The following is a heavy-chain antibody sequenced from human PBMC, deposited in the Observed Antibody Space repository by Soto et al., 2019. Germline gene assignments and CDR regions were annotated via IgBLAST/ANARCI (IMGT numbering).Heavy chain of an antibody. CDR2: IYYSGST. V-gene: IGHV4-31*03. Sequence: PSETLSLTCTVSGGSISGGGYYWSWIRQHPGKGLEWIGYIYYSGSTYYNPSLKSRVTISVDTSKNQFSLKLSSVTAADTAVYYCAXGSHYYDTRPRSEYFQHWGQGTLVTVSS. J-gene: IGHJ1*01. CDR1: GGSISGGGYY. D-gene: IGHD3-22*01. CDR3: AXGSHYYDTRPRSEYFQH.